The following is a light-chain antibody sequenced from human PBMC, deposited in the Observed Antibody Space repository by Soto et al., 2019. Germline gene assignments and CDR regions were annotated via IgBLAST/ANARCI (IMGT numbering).Light chain of an antibody. V-gene: IGKV3-15*01. CDR1: DGVGRS. CDR3: QQYNNWPRT. CDR2: GAS. Sequence: IVLTQSPVSLSLSPGERATLSCRASDGVGRSLAWFQQRPGQAPRLLIYGASTRATGISAKFSGSGSGTEFTLTISSLQSEDFAIYYCQQYNNWPRTFGQGTKVDIK. J-gene: IGKJ1*01.